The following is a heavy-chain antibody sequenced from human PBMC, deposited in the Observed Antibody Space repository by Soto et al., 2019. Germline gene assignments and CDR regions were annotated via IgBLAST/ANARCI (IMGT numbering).Heavy chain of an antibody. J-gene: IGHJ4*02. Sequence: QVQLVESGGGVVQPGRSLRLSCAASGFTFSSYAMHWVRQAPGKGLEWVAVISYDGSNKYYADSVKGRFTISRDNSKNTLYLQMNSLRAEDTAVYYCARFAEVVVVITANYFDYWGQGTLVTVSS. V-gene: IGHV3-30-3*01. CDR1: GFTFSSYA. CDR2: ISYDGSNK. CDR3: ARFAEVVVVITANYFDY. D-gene: IGHD3-22*01.